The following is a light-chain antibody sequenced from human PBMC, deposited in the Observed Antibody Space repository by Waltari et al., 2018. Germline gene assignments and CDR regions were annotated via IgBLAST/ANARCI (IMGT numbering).Light chain of an antibody. Sequence: EIVLTQSPGTLSLSPGERATLSCRASKSVSSSYLAWYQQKPGQAPRLLIYGASSRATGIPDRFSGSGSGTDFTLTISRLEPEDFAVYYCQQYGDSPWTFGQGTKVEIK. J-gene: IGKJ1*01. CDR2: GAS. CDR3: QQYGDSPWT. V-gene: IGKV3-20*01. CDR1: KSVSSSY.